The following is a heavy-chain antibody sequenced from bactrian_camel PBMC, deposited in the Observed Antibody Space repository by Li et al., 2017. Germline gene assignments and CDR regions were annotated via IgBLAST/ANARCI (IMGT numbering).Heavy chain of an antibody. V-gene: IGHV3-2*01. Sequence: HVQLVESGGGLVQPGGSLRLSCAASGFTFSSYYMSWVRQAPGKGLEWVSSILRDGSNTYYADSVKGRFTISRDNAKNTVYLQMNSLKSEDTALYYCAADPASWQFGYWGQGTQVTVS. CDR3: AADPASWQFGY. D-gene: IGHD6*01. CDR1: GFTFSSYY. CDR2: ILRDGSNT. J-gene: IGHJ6*01.